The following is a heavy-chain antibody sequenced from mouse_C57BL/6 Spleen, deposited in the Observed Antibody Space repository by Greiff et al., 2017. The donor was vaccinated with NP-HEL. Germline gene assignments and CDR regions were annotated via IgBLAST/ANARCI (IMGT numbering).Heavy chain of an antibody. CDR3: ARQYYGSSYDSYYFDY. CDR2: INPSSGYT. V-gene: IGHV1-7*01. D-gene: IGHD1-1*01. J-gene: IGHJ2*01. CDR1: GYTFTSYW. Sequence: QVQLKESGAELAKPGASVKLSCKASGYTFTSYWMHWVKQRPGQGLEWIGYINPSSGYTKYNQKFKDKATLTADKSSSTAYMQLSSLTYEDSAVYYCARQYYGSSYDSYYFDYWGQGTTLTVSS.